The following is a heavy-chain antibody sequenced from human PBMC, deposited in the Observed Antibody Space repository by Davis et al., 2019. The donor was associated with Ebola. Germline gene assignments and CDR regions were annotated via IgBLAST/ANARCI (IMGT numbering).Heavy chain of an antibody. V-gene: IGHV3-73*01. Sequence: PGGSLRLSCAASGFTFSGSAMHWVRQASGKGLEWVGRIRSKANSYATAYAASVKGRFTISRDDSKNTAYLQMNSLGAEDTAVYYCAKDLADDYDFWSGYFDYWGQGTLVTVSS. CDR2: IRSKANSYAT. CDR1: GFTFSGSA. D-gene: IGHD3-3*01. J-gene: IGHJ4*02. CDR3: AKDLADDYDFWSGYFDY.